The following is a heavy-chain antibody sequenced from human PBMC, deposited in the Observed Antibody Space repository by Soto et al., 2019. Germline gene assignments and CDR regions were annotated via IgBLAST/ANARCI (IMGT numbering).Heavy chain of an antibody. CDR2: INSDGSST. V-gene: IGHV3-74*01. CDR1: GLTFSSYW. Sequence: SLSLSCAACGLTFSSYWMHWVRHAPGKGLVWVSRINSDGSSTSYADSVKGRFTISRDNAKNTLYLQMNSLRAEDTAVYYCARDRTFVYYYYGMDVWGQGTTVTVSS. CDR3: ARDRTFVYYYYGMDV. D-gene: IGHD3-10*01. J-gene: IGHJ6*02.